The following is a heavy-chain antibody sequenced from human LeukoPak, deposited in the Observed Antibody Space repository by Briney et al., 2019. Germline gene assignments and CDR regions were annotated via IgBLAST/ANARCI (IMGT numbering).Heavy chain of an antibody. D-gene: IGHD2-2*02. CDR3: ARTPATAILDY. CDR1: GGSISSYY. J-gene: IGHJ4*02. Sequence: PSETLSLTCTVSGGSISSYYWSWIRQPPGKGLEWIGYIYYGGSTNYNPSLKSRVTISVDTSKNQFSLKLSSVTAADTAVYYCARTPATAILDYWGQGTLVTVSS. CDR2: IYYGGST. V-gene: IGHV4-59*08.